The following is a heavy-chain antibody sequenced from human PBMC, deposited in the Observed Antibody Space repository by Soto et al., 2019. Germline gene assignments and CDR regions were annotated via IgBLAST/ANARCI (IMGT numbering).Heavy chain of an antibody. D-gene: IGHD1-1*01. CDR2: IFHSGST. CDR1: YCSISSGGYY. V-gene: IGHV4-31*11. CDR3: ARGGDSHNSFDY. J-gene: IGHJ4*02. Sequence: PSETLSLTCAFAYCSISSGGYYVSWIRQHPGQGLEWIGYIFHSGSTYYNPSLRSRVTTSVDTSKNHFSLKMSSVTAAATAVYYCARGGDSHNSFDYWGQGTLVTVSS.